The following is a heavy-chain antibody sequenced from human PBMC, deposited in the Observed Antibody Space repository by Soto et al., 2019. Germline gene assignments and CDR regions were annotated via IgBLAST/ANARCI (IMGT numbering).Heavy chain of an antibody. Sequence: ASVKVSCKASGYTFTDYFMNWMRQAPGQRLEWMGWINAGNGNTNYAQKLQGRVTMTTDTSTSTAYMELRSLRSDDTAVYYCARDRGYTIFGVEPYYYYGMDVWGQGTTVTVSS. J-gene: IGHJ6*02. V-gene: IGHV1-18*04. CDR2: INAGNGNT. CDR3: ARDRGYTIFGVEPYYYYGMDV. D-gene: IGHD3-3*01. CDR1: GYTFTDYF.